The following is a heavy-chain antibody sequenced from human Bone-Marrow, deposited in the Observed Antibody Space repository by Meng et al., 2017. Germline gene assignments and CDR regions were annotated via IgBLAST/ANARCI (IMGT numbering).Heavy chain of an antibody. CDR3: AASPGWWRIDS. V-gene: IGHV4-4*02. D-gene: IGHD6-19*01. J-gene: IGHJ4*02. Sequence: QVQRHGSCPGLWQPSGTLPLTCGVSGASVSSGYWWTWVRQPPGKGLEWIGEFHHSGTTNYNPSLRSRVTISVDTSKNQFSLRLTSVTAADTAVYYCAASPGWWRIDSWGQGTLVTVSS. CDR1: GASVSSGYW. CDR2: FHHSGTT.